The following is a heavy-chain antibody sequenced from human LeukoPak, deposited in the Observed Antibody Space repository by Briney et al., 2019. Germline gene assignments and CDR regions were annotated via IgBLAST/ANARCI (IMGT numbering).Heavy chain of an antibody. CDR3: ARDRVTIFGVVNLDY. V-gene: IGHV3-48*01. J-gene: IGHJ4*02. D-gene: IGHD3-3*01. CDR1: GFTFSSYS. Sequence: GGSLRLPCAASGFTFSSYSMNWVRQAPGKGLEWVSYISSSSSTIYYADSVKGRFTISRDNAKNSLYLQMNSLRGEDTAVYYCARDRVTIFGVVNLDYWGQGTLVTVSS. CDR2: ISSSSSTI.